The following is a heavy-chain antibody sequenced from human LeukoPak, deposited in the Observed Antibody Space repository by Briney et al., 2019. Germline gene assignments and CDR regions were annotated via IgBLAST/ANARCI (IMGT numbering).Heavy chain of an antibody. CDR1: GYTFTSFD. D-gene: IGHD2-15*01. CDR2: MNPNSGNT. V-gene: IGHV1-8*01. Sequence: ASVKVSCKASGYTFTSFDMNWVRQATGQGLEWMGWMNPNSGNTGYAQKFQGRVTMTRNTSISTAYMELSSLRSEDTAVYYCARAPVTSCRGAFCYPFDYWGPGILVTVSS. J-gene: IGHJ4*02. CDR3: ARAPVTSCRGAFCYPFDY.